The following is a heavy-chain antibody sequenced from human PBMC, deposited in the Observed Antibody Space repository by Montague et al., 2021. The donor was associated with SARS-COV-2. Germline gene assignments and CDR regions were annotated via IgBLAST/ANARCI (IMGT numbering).Heavy chain of an antibody. CDR1: GFTFSSYE. CDR3: ARDQPGTYFIPGAFDI. Sequence: FLRLSCAASGFTFSSYEMNWVRQAPGKGLEWVSYISSSGSTIYYADSVKGRFTISRDNAKNSLYLQMNSLRAEDTAVYYCARDQPGTYFIPGAFDIWGQGTMVTVSS. D-gene: IGHD3-9*01. CDR2: ISSSGSTI. J-gene: IGHJ3*02. V-gene: IGHV3-48*03.